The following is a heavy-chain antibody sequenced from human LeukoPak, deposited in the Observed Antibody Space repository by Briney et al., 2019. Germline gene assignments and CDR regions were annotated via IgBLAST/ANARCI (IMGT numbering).Heavy chain of an antibody. D-gene: IGHD5-24*01. Sequence: PGGSLRLSCAASGFTFSNYWMSWVRQAPGKGLEWVANIKEDGSDKYYVDPVKGRFTISRDNAKNSQYLQMNSLRAEDTAVYYCARDTGYNTFDYWGQGTLVTVSS. CDR2: IKEDGSDK. CDR3: ARDTGYNTFDY. J-gene: IGHJ4*02. CDR1: GFTFSNYW. V-gene: IGHV3-7*05.